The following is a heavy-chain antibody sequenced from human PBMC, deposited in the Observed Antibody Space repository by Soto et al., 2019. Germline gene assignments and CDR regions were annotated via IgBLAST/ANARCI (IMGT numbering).Heavy chain of an antibody. J-gene: IGHJ6*02. Sequence: QVQVVQSGTEVKKPGASVKVSCKTSGYSFANQAIHWVRQAPGQGLECVGWISGRSGNSKYAETVRGRVTLTTAKTAGIAYLELRALTTDDPAVYYWARGYAGSAYFYPLGAGMDVWGQGTTVTVSS. V-gene: IGHV1-18*01. CDR2: ISGRSGNS. D-gene: IGHD3-10*01. CDR1: GYSFANQA. CDR3: ARGYAGSAYFYPLGAGMDV.